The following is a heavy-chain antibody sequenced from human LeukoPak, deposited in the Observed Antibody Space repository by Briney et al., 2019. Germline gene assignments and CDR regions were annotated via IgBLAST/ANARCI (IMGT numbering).Heavy chain of an antibody. CDR3: AKNRENYVVSFFHAH. V-gene: IGHV3-23*01. CDR2: ISGSGVST. D-gene: IGHD1-7*01. J-gene: IGHJ4*02. Sequence: GGSLRLSCAVSGFTLSTYAMSWVRQAPGKGLEWVSGISGSGVSTYYVDSVKGRFTISRDNFKNTLYLRMNSLRAGGRAVYYCAKNRENYVVSFFHAHWGQGTLVTVSS. CDR1: GFTLSTYA.